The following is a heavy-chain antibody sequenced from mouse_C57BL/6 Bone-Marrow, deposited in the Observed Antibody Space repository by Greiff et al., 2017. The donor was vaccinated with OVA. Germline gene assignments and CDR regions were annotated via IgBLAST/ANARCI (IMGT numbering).Heavy chain of an antibody. CDR1: GFTFSSYA. V-gene: IGHV5-4*03. Sequence: DVKLQESGGGLVKPGGSLKLSCAASGFTFSSYAMSWVRQTPEKRLEWVATISDGGSYTYYPDNVKGRFTISRDNAKNNLYLQMSHLKSEDTAMYYCARELWLFAYWGQGTLVTVSA. CDR3: ARELWLFAY. J-gene: IGHJ3*01. D-gene: IGHD2-2*01. CDR2: ISDGGSYT.